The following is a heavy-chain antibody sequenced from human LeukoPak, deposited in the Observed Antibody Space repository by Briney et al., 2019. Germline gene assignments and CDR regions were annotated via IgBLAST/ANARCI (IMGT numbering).Heavy chain of an antibody. CDR3: ARVYSSTHNWFDT. Sequence: PSETLSLTCTVSGASISSYFWTWIRQSPGKGLEWIGYISNIGSTNYNPSLKSRVTISGDTSKNQFSLKLSSVTAADTAVYYCARVYSSTHNWFDTWGQGTQVTVSS. V-gene: IGHV4-59*01. J-gene: IGHJ5*02. CDR2: ISNIGST. CDR1: GASISSYF. D-gene: IGHD2-2*01.